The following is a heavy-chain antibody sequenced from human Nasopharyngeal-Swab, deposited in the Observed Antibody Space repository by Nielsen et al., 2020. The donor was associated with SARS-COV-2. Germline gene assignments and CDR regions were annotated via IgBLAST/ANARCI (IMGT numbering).Heavy chain of an antibody. CDR3: ARGDYGDNHQY. J-gene: IGHJ4*02. CDR2: FNPNSGTA. D-gene: IGHD4-17*01. CDR1: GYSFTAFN. Sequence: ASVKVSCKASGYSFTAFNVHWVRQAPGQGLECMGRFNPNSGTANYVEKFEGRVTMPGDTSTGTAYMELSRLTHDDTAVYYCARGDYGDNHQYWGQGTPVTVSS. V-gene: IGHV1-2*06.